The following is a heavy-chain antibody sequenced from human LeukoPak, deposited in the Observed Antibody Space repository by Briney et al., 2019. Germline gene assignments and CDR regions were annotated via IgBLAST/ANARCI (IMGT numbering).Heavy chain of an antibody. CDR2: TYPGDSDT. D-gene: IGHD2-15*01. Sequence: GESLKISCKGSGYSFTSYWIGWVRQMPGKGLEWMGITYPGDSDTRYSPSFQGQVTISADKSISTAYLQWSSLKASDTAMYYCASYPYCSGGSCYPAGPWGQGTLVTVSS. J-gene: IGHJ5*02. CDR3: ASYPYCSGGSCYPAGP. CDR1: GYSFTSYW. V-gene: IGHV5-51*01.